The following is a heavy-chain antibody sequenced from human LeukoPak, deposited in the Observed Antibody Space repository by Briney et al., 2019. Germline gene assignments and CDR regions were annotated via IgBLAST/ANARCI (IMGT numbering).Heavy chain of an antibody. V-gene: IGHV3-30*02. Sequence: PGGSLRLSCAASGFTFSSYGKHWVRQAPGKGLEWVAFIRYDGSNKYYADSVKGRFTISRDNSKNTLYLQMNSLRAEDTAVYYCAKDSGIVGATGAFDIWGQGTMVTVSS. D-gene: IGHD1-26*01. CDR2: IRYDGSNK. CDR1: GFTFSSYG. CDR3: AKDSGIVGATGAFDI. J-gene: IGHJ3*02.